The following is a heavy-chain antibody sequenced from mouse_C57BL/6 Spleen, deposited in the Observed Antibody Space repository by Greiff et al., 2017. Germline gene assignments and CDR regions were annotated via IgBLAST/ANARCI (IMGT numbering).Heavy chain of an antibody. Sequence: VNLVESGPGLVQPSQSLSITCTVSGFSLTSYGVHWVRQPPGKGLEWLGVIWSGGSTDYNAAFISRLSISKDNSKSQVFFKMNSLQADDTAIYYCAKKGDYGNYYAMDYWGQGTSVTVSS. J-gene: IGHJ4*01. CDR1: GFSLTSYG. D-gene: IGHD2-1*01. CDR2: IWSGGST. CDR3: AKKGDYGNYYAMDY. V-gene: IGHV2-4*01.